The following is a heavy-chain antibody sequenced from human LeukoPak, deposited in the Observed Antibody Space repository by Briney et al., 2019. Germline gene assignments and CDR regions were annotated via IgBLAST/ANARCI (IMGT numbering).Heavy chain of an antibody. CDR3: ASSYSSSPRTYYYYYMDV. D-gene: IGHD6-13*01. CDR1: VYTFTSYG. Sequence: ASVKVSCKASVYTFTSYGISWVRQAPGQGLEWMGWISAYNGNTNYAQKLQGRVTMTTDTSTSTAYMELRSLRSDDTAVYYCASSYSSSPRTYYYYYMDVWGKGTTVTVSS. V-gene: IGHV1-18*01. J-gene: IGHJ6*03. CDR2: ISAYNGNT.